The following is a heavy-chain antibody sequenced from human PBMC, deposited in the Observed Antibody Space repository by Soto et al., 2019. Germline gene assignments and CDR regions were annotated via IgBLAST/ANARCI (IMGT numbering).Heavy chain of an antibody. CDR3: ARGVEMATKIFDY. CDR1: GGTFSSYA. J-gene: IGHJ4*02. CDR2: IIPIFGTA. V-gene: IGHV1-69*13. Sequence: GTSVKVSCKASGGTFSSYAISWVRQAPGQGLEWMGGIIPIFGTANYAQKFQGRVTITADESTSTAYMELSSLRSEDTAVYYCARGVEMATKIFDYWGQGTLVTVSS. D-gene: IGHD5-12*01.